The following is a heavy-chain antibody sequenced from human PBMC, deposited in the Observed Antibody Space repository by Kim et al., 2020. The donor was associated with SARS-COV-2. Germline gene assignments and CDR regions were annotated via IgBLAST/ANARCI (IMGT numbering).Heavy chain of an antibody. J-gene: IGHJ6*02. CDR1: GGTFSSYA. V-gene: IGHV1-69*13. CDR2: IIPIFGTA. D-gene: IGHD3-10*01. CDR3: ARDGPLARRITMVRGVIRYYGMDV. Sequence: SVTVSCKASGGTFSSYAISWVRQAPGQGLEWMGGIIPIFGTANYAQKFQGRVTITADESTSTAYMELSSLRSEDTAVYYCARDGPLARRITMVRGVIRYYGMDVWGQGTTVTVSS.